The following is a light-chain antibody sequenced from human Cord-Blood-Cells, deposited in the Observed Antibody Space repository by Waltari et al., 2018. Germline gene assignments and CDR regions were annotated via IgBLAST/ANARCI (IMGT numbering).Light chain of an antibody. J-gene: IGKJ3*01. Sequence: DIQMTQSPSSLSASVGDRVTITCQASQDISNYLNWYQQKPGKAPKLLIYDASNLETGVPSRFSGSGSGTDFTFTISSVQPEDIATYYCQQYDNLRLFTFGPGTKVDIK. CDR1: QDISNY. V-gene: IGKV1-33*01. CDR3: QQYDNLRLFT. CDR2: DAS.